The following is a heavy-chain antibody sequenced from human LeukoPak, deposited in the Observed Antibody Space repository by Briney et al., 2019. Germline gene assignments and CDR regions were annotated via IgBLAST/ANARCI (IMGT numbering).Heavy chain of an antibody. CDR1: GGSISNYY. J-gene: IGHJ4*02. D-gene: IGHD6-13*01. Sequence: SETLSLTCTVSGGSISNYYWSWIRQPPGKGLEWIGYIYYSGSTNYNPSLKSRVTISLDTSKNQFSMNLISVTAADTAVYYCAREGVAAAGKLDYWGQGTLVTVSS. CDR2: IYYSGST. V-gene: IGHV4-59*01. CDR3: AREGVAAAGKLDY.